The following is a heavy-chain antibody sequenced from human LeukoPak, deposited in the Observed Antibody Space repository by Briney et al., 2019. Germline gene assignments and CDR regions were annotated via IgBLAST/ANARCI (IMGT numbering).Heavy chain of an antibody. D-gene: IGHD6-6*01. CDR3: ARGREHPARRSRYFDY. CDR2: INHSGST. Sequence: SETLSLTCAVHGGSFSGYYWSWIRQPPGKGLEWIGEINHSGSTNYNPSLKSRVTISADTSKNQFSLKLSSVTAADTAVYYCARGREHPARRSRYFDYWGQGTLVTVSS. V-gene: IGHV4-34*01. CDR1: GGSFSGYY. J-gene: IGHJ4*02.